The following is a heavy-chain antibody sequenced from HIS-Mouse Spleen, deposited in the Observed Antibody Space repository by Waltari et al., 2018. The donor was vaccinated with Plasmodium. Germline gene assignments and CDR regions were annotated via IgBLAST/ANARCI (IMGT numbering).Heavy chain of an antibody. CDR3: ARESSSSWYFDY. D-gene: IGHD6-13*01. V-gene: IGHV3-66*01. CDR2: IYSGGST. Sequence: EVQLVESGGGLVQPGGSMRLSCPASGFTVRSTYRSWVRQAPGKGLEWVSVIYSGGSTYYADSVKGRFTISRDNSKNTLYLQMNSLRAEDTAVYYCARESSSSWYFDYWGQGTLVTVSS. J-gene: IGHJ4*02. CDR1: GFTVRSTY.